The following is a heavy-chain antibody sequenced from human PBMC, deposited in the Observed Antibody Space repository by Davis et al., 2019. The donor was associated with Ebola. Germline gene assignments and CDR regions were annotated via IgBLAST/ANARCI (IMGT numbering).Heavy chain of an antibody. J-gene: IGHJ4*02. V-gene: IGHV3-74*01. CDR1: GFTFSTYW. Sequence: PGGSLRLSCAASGFTFSTYWMHWVRQAPGKGLVWVAHINSDGSSTGYADSVKGRFTISRGTAKNTLYLQMNSLRDEDTAVYYCVYQLLSVDCDWGQGTLVTVSS. CDR2: INSDGSST. CDR3: VYQLLSVDCD. D-gene: IGHD2-2*01.